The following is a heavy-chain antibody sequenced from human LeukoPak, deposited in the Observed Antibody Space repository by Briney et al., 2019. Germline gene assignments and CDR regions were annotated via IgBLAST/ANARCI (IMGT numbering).Heavy chain of an antibody. Sequence: GSLRLSCAASGFTFSSYAMSWVRQVPGKGLEWLGNIHYSGDTNYNPSPSLRGRVTISLDMPKNQFSLNLNSVTAADTAVYYCATHDSAVMVTSAFDFWGQGILVTVSS. CDR2: IHYSGDT. J-gene: IGHJ5*01. D-gene: IGHD3-22*01. V-gene: IGHV4-59*01. CDR1: GFTFSSYA. CDR3: ATHDSAVMVTSAFDF.